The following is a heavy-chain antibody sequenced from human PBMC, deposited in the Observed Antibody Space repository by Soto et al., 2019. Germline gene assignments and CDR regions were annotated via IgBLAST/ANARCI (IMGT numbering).Heavy chain of an antibody. Sequence: ETLAVPCTVSGGSISSYYGSWLRQPPGKGLEWIGYIYYSVSTNYNPSLKSRVTISVDTSKNQFSLRLSSVTAADTAVYYCAREVGSSWTEKRNWFDPWGQGTLVTVSS. CDR2: IYYSVST. CDR3: AREVGSSWTEKRNWFDP. V-gene: IGHV4-59*01. CDR1: GGSISSYY. J-gene: IGHJ5*02. D-gene: IGHD6-13*01.